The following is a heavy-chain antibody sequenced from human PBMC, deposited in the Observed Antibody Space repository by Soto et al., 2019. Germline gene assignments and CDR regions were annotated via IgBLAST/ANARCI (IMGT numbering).Heavy chain of an antibody. CDR2: SRDKVHSHTT. CDR3: ARGVVSTGYFDY. Sequence: EVQLAESGGGLVQPGGSLRLXCAASXXTFSDHYMDWVRQAPGKGLEWVGRSRDKVHSHTTEYAASVKGRFTISRGDSENSLYLQMNSLKTEDTAVYYCARGVVSTGYFDYWGQGTLVTVSS. J-gene: IGHJ4*02. D-gene: IGHD5-12*01. V-gene: IGHV3-72*01. CDR1: XXTFSDHY.